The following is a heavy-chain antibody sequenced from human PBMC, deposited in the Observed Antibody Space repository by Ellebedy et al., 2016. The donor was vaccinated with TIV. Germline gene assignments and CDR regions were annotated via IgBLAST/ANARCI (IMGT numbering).Heavy chain of an antibody. V-gene: IGHV1-2*04. CDR3: ARGPLLGYDFWSGLGGGKYYYYGMDV. D-gene: IGHD3-3*01. Sequence: ASVKVSCKASGYTFTGYYMHWVRQAPGQGLEWMGWINPNSGGTNYAQKFQGWVTMTRDTSISTAYMELSRLRSDDTAVYYCARGPLLGYDFWSGLGGGKYYYYGMDVWGQGTTVTVSS. J-gene: IGHJ6*02. CDR1: GYTFTGYY. CDR2: INPNSGGT.